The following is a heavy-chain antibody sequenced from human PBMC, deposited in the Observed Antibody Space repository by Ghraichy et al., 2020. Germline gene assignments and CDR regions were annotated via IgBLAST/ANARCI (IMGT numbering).Heavy chain of an antibody. V-gene: IGHV3-23*01. CDR2: ISGSGGST. J-gene: IGHJ5*02. D-gene: IGHD5-18*01. Sequence: GGSLRLSCAASGFTFSSYAMSWVRQAPGKGLEWVSAISGSGGSTYYADSVKGRFTISRDNSKNTLYLQMNSLRAEDTAVYYCAKYGAAVVIGMGVNWFDPWGQGTLVTVSS. CDR1: GFTFSSYA. CDR3: AKYGAAVVIGMGVNWFDP.